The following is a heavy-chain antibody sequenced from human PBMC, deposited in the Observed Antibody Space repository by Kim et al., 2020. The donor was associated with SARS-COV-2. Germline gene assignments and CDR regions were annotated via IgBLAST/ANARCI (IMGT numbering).Heavy chain of an antibody. V-gene: IGHV3-53*01. CDR2: IYWRGST. D-gene: IGHD2-15*01. CDR3: VAHSGPDYSGPTRALDF. CDR1: GLTVSGSY. Sequence: GGSLRLSCAASGLTVSGSYMSWVRQAPGKGLEWVSTIYWRGSTYYADSVKGRFIISRDISKNILFLQMSGLTIGDTATYYCVAHSGPDYSGPTRALDFWGQGTMVTVSP. J-gene: IGHJ3*01.